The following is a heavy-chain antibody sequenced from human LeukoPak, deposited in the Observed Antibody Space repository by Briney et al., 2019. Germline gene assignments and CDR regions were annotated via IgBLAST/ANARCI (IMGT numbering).Heavy chain of an antibody. Sequence: PSETLSLTCAVYGGSFSGYYWSWIRQPPGKGLEWIGEINHSGSTNYNPSLKSRVTISVDTSKNQSSLKLSSVTAADTAVYYCARARRIAAAVPRPNWFDPWGQGTLVTVSS. J-gene: IGHJ5*02. V-gene: IGHV4-34*01. CDR2: INHSGST. CDR1: GGSFSGYY. CDR3: ARARRIAAAVPRPNWFDP. D-gene: IGHD6-13*01.